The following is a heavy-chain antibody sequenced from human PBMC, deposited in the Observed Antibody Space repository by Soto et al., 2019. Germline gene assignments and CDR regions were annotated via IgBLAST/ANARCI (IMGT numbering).Heavy chain of an antibody. D-gene: IGHD3-22*01. J-gene: IGHJ5*02. V-gene: IGHV4-61*01. CDR2: IYYSGST. CDR1: GGSVSSGSYY. Sequence: SETLSLTCTVSGGSVSSGSYYWSWIRQPPGKGLEWIGYIYYSGSTNYNPSLKSRVTISVDTSKNQFSLKLSSVTAADTAVYCCAVVVVIKGWFDPWGQGTLVTVSS. CDR3: AVVVVIKGWFDP.